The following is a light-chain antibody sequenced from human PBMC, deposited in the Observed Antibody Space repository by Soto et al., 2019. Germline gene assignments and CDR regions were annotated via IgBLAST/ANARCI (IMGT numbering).Light chain of an antibody. CDR3: SSYTDSSNYV. J-gene: IGLJ1*01. CDR1: SSDLAIYNY. CDR2: QVT. V-gene: IGLV2-14*01. Sequence: QSVLTQPASVSGSPGQSITISCTGTSSDLAIYNYVSWYQQQPGKAPKLMIYQVTNRPSGVSNRFSGSRSGNTASLTISGLQAEDEADYYCSSYTDSSNYVFRPGTKVTV.